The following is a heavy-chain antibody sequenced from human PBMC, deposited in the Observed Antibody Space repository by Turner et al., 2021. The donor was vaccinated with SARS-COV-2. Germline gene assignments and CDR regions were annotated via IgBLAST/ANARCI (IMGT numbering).Heavy chain of an antibody. CDR1: GYTFTGHY. V-gene: IGHV1-2*02. J-gene: IGHJ1*01. D-gene: IGHD3-22*01. CDR3: ARTFHSDSSGYHYVPYLQH. CDR2: INPKSGGT. Sequence: QVQLVQSGADVKKPWASVKVSCMASGYTFTGHYIHWVRQAPAQGVEGMGWINPKSGGTNYAQKFQGRVTMTRDTSISTAYMELNRLRSDDTAVYYCARTFHSDSSGYHYVPYLQHWGQGTLLTVSS.